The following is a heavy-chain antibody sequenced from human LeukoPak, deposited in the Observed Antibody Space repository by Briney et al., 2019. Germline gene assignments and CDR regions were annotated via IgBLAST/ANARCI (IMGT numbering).Heavy chain of an antibody. CDR1: GFTFSNYA. CDR3: AKVVGTSGWYFDY. J-gene: IGHJ4*02. CDR2: ITSRST. V-gene: IGHV3-23*01. Sequence: PGGSLRLSCAAPGFTFSNYAMSWVRQAPGKGLEWVSGITSRSTYYADSVKGRFTISRDISKNTLYVQMNSLRAEDTAVYYCAKVVGTSGWYFDYWGQGTLVTVSS. D-gene: IGHD1-1*01.